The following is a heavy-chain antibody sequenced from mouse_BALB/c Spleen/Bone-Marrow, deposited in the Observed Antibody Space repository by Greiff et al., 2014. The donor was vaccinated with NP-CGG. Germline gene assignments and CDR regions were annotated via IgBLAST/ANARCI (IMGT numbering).Heavy chain of an antibody. CDR2: INPSNGGT. V-gene: IGHV1S81*02. Sequence: QVQLQQSGAELVKPGTSVKLSCKASGYTFTSYYIYWVKQRPGQGLKWTEEINPSNGGTNFNEKFKSKATLTVDKSSSTAYMQLSSLTSEDSAVYYCTRLSLLRGYFDYWGQGTTLTVSS. CDR1: GYTFTSYY. D-gene: IGHD1-2*01. CDR3: TRLSLLRGYFDY. J-gene: IGHJ2*01.